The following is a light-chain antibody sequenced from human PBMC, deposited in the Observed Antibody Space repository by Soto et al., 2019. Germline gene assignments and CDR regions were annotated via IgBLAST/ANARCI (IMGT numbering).Light chain of an antibody. Sequence: IQMTQSPSTLSASIGDRVTITCRASQSINNRLAWYQQMPGKAPNLLIYDASSLESGVPSRFRGSGSETEFTLTISGLQPDDFATYYCQQFSDGWTFGQGTKVEIK. CDR1: QSINNR. V-gene: IGKV1-5*01. CDR3: QQFSDGWT. CDR2: DAS. J-gene: IGKJ1*01.